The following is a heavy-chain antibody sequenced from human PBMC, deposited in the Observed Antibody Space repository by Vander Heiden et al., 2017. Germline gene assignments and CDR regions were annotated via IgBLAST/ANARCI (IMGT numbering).Heavy chain of an antibody. V-gene: IGHV3-23*01. CDR2: ISGSGGST. Sequence: VQLLESGGGLVQPGGSLRLSCAASGFPFSRYALSWGTQAPGKGLEWVSAISGSGGSTDYADSVKGRFTIARDNSKNTLYLQMNSLRAEDTAVYYCAKDGGIAAAGPDYWGQGTLVTVSS. CDR1: GFPFSRYA. J-gene: IGHJ4*02. D-gene: IGHD6-13*01. CDR3: AKDGGIAAAGPDY.